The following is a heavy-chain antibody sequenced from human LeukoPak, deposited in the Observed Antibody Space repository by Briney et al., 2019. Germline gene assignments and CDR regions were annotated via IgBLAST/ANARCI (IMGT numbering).Heavy chain of an antibody. D-gene: IGHD6-25*01. CDR3: ARDGAERAWDY. V-gene: IGHV4-4*07. CDR2: IYTSGTT. CDR1: GGSISSYF. Sequence: SETLSLTCTVSGGSISSYFWTWMRQPAGKGLKWIGRIYTSGTTNYNPSLKSRVTMSLDTSKNQFSLNLTSVTAADTAVYYCARDGAERAWDYWGQGTLVTVSS. J-gene: IGHJ4*02.